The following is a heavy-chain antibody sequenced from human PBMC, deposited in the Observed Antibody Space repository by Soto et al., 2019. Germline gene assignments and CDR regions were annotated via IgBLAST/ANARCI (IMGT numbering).Heavy chain of an antibody. V-gene: IGHV3-33*01. CDR1: GFTFSSYG. Sequence: QAGGSLRLSCAASGFTFSSYGMHWVRQAPGKGLEWVAVIWYDGSNKYYADSVRGRFTISRDNSKNTLYLQMNSLRAEDTAVYYCARGYCSGGSCYYPSRNWFDPWGQGTLVTVSS. J-gene: IGHJ5*02. D-gene: IGHD2-15*01. CDR2: IWYDGSNK. CDR3: ARGYCSGGSCYYPSRNWFDP.